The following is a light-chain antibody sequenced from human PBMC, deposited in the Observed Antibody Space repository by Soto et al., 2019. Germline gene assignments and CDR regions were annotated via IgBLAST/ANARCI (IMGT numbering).Light chain of an antibody. CDR2: KTS. Sequence: IQMTQSPSTLSASVGDTVTITCRASESVYSWLAWYKQIPGKAPHLLIYKTSTLQGGVPSRFSGSGYGAEYTLTISSLQPDDFATDYCQEYNTNSRTFGQGTRVENK. J-gene: IGKJ1*01. CDR1: ESVYSW. CDR3: QEYNTNSRT. V-gene: IGKV1-5*03.